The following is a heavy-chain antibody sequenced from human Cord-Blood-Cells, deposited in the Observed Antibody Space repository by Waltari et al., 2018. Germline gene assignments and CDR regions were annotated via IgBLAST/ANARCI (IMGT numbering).Heavy chain of an antibody. CDR3: AKEYDGSGWGPYYCDY. D-gene: IGHD3-10*01. CDR2: VNPGWGRQ. Sequence: QVQLVQSGAEVKKTGASVKVSCKASGYTFTSYYMHWVRQAPGQGLEWMGRVNPGWGRQRDERKVQGRVSMTRETSTRTVYMELRRMRSEGTAVDYCAKEYDGSGWGPYYCDYWGQGTLVTVSS. J-gene: IGHJ4*02. V-gene: IGHV1-46*01. CDR1: GYTFTSYY.